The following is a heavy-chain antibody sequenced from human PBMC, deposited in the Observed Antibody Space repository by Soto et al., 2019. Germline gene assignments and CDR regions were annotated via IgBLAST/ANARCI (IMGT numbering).Heavy chain of an antibody. J-gene: IGHJ4*02. Sequence: SETLSLTCTVSGGSISSGGYYWSWIRQHPGKGLEWIGYIYYSGSTYYNPSLKSRVTISVDTSKNQFSLKLSSVTAEDTAIYYCARDLRRNSGSYFDYWGQGTPVTSPQ. D-gene: IGHD1-26*01. CDR1: GGSISSGGYY. CDR3: ARDLRRNSGSYFDY. CDR2: IYYSGST. V-gene: IGHV4-31*02.